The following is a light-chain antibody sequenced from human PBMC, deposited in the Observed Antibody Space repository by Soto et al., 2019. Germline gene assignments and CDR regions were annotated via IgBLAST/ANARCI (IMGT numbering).Light chain of an antibody. CDR2: SAS. V-gene: IGKV3-20*01. Sequence: EIVLTKSPGTLSLSPGERATLSCRASQSVSSTYLAWYQQKPGQAPRLLIYSASSRATGIPDRFRGSGSATDFTLTISRLEPEDFAVYYCQQYGRSPRTFGQGTKVDIK. CDR3: QQYGRSPRT. CDR1: QSVSSTY. J-gene: IGKJ1*01.